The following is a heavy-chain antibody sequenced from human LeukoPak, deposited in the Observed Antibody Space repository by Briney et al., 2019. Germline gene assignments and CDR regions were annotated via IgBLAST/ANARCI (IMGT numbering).Heavy chain of an antibody. CDR3: AKVKYQQMQCYDY. V-gene: IGHV3-30*02. Sequence: GGSLRLSCAASGFTFSSYGMHWVRQAPGNGLVWVAFIRYDGSNKYYADSVKGRFTISRDNSKNTLYLQMNSLRAEDTAVYYCAKVKYQQMQCYDYWGQGTLVTVSS. CDR1: GFTFSSYG. CDR2: IRYDGSNK. D-gene: IGHD2-2*01. J-gene: IGHJ4*02.